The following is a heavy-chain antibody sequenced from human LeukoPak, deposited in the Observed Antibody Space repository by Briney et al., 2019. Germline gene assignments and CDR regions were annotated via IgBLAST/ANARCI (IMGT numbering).Heavy chain of an antibody. J-gene: IGHJ4*02. CDR1: GITFNA. CDR2: TCYDGRNK. Sequence: PGGSLTLSCAASGITFNAIHYVRQAPRKGLEWVALTCYDGRNKYYADSVKGRFTISIDNSKTMVYLNMNSLRADNTAVYYCAREFFGSGSCPEYWGQGTLVTVSS. V-gene: IGHV3-33*01. CDR3: AREFFGSGSCPEY. D-gene: IGHD3-10*01.